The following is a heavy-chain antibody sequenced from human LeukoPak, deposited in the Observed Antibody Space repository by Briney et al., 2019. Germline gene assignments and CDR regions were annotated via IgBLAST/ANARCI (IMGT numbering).Heavy chain of an antibody. D-gene: IGHD5-12*01. CDR3: ARVFPVATYYFDY. Sequence: GGSLRLSCAASGFTFSDYYVSWIRQAPGKGLEWVSYISSSGSTIYYADSVKGRFTISRDNAKNSLYLQMNSLRAEDTAVYYCARVFPVATYYFDYWGQGTLVTVSS. CDR1: GFTFSDYY. V-gene: IGHV3-11*01. CDR2: ISSSGSTI. J-gene: IGHJ4*02.